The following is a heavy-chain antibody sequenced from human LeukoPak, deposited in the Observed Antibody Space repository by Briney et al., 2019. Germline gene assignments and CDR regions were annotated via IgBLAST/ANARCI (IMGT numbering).Heavy chain of an antibody. J-gene: IGHJ4*02. D-gene: IGHD5-18*01. CDR2: IYYSGYT. Sequence: SETLSLTCTVSGGSISSYYWSWIRQPPGKGLKWIGNIYYSGYTTYSPSLRSRVTISVDTSKNQFSLKLSSVTAADTAVYYCARQNTATALYYFDYWGQGTLVTVSS. CDR3: ARQNTATALYYFDY. CDR1: GGSISSYY. V-gene: IGHV4-59*08.